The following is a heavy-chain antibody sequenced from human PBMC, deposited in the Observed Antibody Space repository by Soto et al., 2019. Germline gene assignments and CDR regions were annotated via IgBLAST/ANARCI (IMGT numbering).Heavy chain of an antibody. Sequence: EVQLVESGGGLVQPGGSLRLSCAASGFSVSNNYMSWVRQAPGKGLECVSLIYSGGDTYYVDSVKGRFSISRDSSKNTLYLQMNSLRAEDSAVDYCARNIPVTTLGYWGQGTVVTVAS. CDR2: IYSGGDT. CDR3: ARNIPVTTLGY. D-gene: IGHD4-17*01. V-gene: IGHV3-66*01. J-gene: IGHJ4*02. CDR1: GFSVSNNY.